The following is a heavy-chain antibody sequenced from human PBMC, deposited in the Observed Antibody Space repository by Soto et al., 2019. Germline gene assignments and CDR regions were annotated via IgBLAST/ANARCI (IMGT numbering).Heavy chain of an antibody. D-gene: IGHD5-18*01. J-gene: IGHJ3*02. CDR3: AKEWIQLWSDAFDI. V-gene: IGHV3-30*18. Sequence: VQLVESGGGLIQPGGSLRLSCAASGFTVSSNYMSWVRQAPGKGLEWVAVISYDGSNKYYADSVKGRFTISRDNSKNTLYLQMNSLRAEDTAVYYCAKEWIQLWSDAFDIWGQGTMVTVSS. CDR1: GFTVSSNY. CDR2: ISYDGSNK.